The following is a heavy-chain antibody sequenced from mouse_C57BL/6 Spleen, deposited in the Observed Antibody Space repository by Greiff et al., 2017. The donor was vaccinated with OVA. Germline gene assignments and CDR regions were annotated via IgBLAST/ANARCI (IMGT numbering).Heavy chain of an antibody. CDR3: AIYYYGSYAMDY. J-gene: IGHJ4*01. V-gene: IGHV1-74*01. CDR1: GYTLTSYW. D-gene: IGHD1-1*01. Sequence: QVQLQQPGAELVKPGASVKVSCKASGYTLTSYWMHWVKQRPGQGLEWIGRIHPSDSDTTYNQKFTGKATLTVDKSYSTAYMQLSSLTSEDSAVYYGAIYYYGSYAMDYWGQGTSVTVSS. CDR2: IHPSDSDT.